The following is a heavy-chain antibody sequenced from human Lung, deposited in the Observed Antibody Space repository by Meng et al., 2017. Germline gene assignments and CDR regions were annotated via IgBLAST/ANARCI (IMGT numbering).Heavy chain of an antibody. CDR2: IYNSGST. J-gene: IGHJ2*01. CDR3: ARGQMGYFDL. Sequence: QVQLQESRPGLVQPLPTLWLSRTWSGASINSSDYDCSWIRQPPGKGLEWSGHIYNSGSTYYNTSLKIRVTISVDTSKNQFSLKLSSVTAADTAVYYCARGQMGYFDLWGRGTLVTVSS. CDR1: GASINSSDYD. D-gene: IGHD5-24*01. V-gene: IGHV4-30-4*01.